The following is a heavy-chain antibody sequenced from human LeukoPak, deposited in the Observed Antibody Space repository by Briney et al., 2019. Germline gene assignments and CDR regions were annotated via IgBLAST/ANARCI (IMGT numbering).Heavy chain of an antibody. Sequence: GRSLRLSCAASGFTFSSYGMHWVRQAPGKGLEWVAVIWYGGSNKYYADSVKGRFTISRDNSKNTLYLQMNSLRAEDTAVYYCAKGLNYYYYYIDVWGKGTTVTVSS. CDR3: AKGLNYYYYYIDV. V-gene: IGHV3-33*08. J-gene: IGHJ6*03. CDR1: GFTFSSYG. CDR2: IWYGGSNK.